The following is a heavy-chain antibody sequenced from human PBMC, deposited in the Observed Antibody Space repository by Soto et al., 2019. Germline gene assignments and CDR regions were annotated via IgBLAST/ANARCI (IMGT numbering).Heavy chain of an antibody. CDR2: IIPVFGRA. Sequence: QVQLVQSGAEVKKPGSSVKVSCKASGGTFSNYAISWVRQAPGQGLDWMGGIIPVFGRADYAQKFQGRVTLIADESTSTAYMELSSLTSDDTAVYYCAGEGIGAVERLGWFDPWGQGTLVTVSS. V-gene: IGHV1-69*01. CDR3: AGEGIGAVERLGWFDP. D-gene: IGHD1-1*01. J-gene: IGHJ5*02. CDR1: GGTFSNYA.